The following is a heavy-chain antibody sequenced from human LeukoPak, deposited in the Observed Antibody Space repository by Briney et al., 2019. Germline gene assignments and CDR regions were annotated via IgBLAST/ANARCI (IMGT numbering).Heavy chain of an antibody. CDR1: GYTFTSYG. V-gene: IGHV1-18*01. CDR3: ARANTVPSFDYYYGMDV. D-gene: IGHD4-17*01. CDR2: ISAYNGNT. J-gene: IGHJ6*02. Sequence: ASVKVSCKASGYTFTSYGISWVRQAPGQGLEWMGWISAYNGNTNYAQKLQGRVTMTTDTSTSAAYMELRSLRSDDTAVYYCARANTVPSFDYYYGMDVWGQGTTVTVSS.